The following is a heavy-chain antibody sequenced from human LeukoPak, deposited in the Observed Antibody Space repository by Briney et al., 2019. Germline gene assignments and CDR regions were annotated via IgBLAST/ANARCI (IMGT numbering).Heavy chain of an antibody. CDR3: ARVGSIAAAGTPDY. CDR1: GFTLSDYY. D-gene: IGHD6-13*01. Sequence: GGSLRLSCAASGFTLSDYYMSWIRQAPGKGLEWISYISSSGSTIYYADSVKGRFTISRDNAKNSLYLQMNSLRAEDTAVYYCARVGSIAAAGTPDYWGQGTLVTVSS. J-gene: IGHJ4*02. V-gene: IGHV3-11*01. CDR2: ISSSGSTI.